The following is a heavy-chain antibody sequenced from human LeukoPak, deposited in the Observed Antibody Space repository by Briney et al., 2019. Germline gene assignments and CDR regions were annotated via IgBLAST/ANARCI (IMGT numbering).Heavy chain of an antibody. CDR1: GGSFSGYY. Sequence: SETLSLTCAVYGGSFSGYYWSWIRQPPGKGLEWIGEINHSGSTNYNPSLKSRVTISVDTSKNQFSLKLSFVTAADTAVYYCARGHRTTVVRDPPQDFDYWGQGTLVTVSS. CDR3: ARGHRTTVVRDPPQDFDY. D-gene: IGHD4-23*01. V-gene: IGHV4-34*01. J-gene: IGHJ4*02. CDR2: INHSGST.